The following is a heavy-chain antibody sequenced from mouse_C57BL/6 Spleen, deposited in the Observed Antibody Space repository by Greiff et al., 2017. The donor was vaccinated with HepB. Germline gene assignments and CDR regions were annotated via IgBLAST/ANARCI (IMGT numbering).Heavy chain of an antibody. V-gene: IGHV5-9*01. CDR2: ISGGGGNT. D-gene: IGHD1-1*01. CDR1: GFTFSSYT. J-gene: IGHJ4*01. Sequence: EVMLVESGGGLVKPGGSLKLSCAASGFTFSSYTMSWVRQTPEKRLEWVATISGGGGNTYYPDSVKGRFTISRDNAKNTLYLQMSSLRSEDTALYYCARHYIKTMDYWGQGTSVTVSS. CDR3: ARHYIKTMDY.